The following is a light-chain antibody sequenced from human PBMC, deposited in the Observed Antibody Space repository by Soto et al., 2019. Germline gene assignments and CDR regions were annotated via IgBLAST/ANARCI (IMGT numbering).Light chain of an antibody. CDR1: QSVSGTY. CDR3: HHYGSSRHT. V-gene: IGKV3-20*01. CDR2: GAS. J-gene: IGKJ2*01. Sequence: EIVLTQSPGTLSLSPGERATLSCRAGQSVSGTYLAWYRHKPGQAPRLLIYGASSRAAGIPDRFSGSGSGTDFTLTISRLEPEDLAVYYCHHYGSSRHTFGQGTKVDI.